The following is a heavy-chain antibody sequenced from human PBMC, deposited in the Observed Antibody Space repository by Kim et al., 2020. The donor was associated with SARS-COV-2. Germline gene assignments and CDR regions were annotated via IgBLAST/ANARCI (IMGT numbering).Heavy chain of an antibody. Sequence: GGSLRLSCAASGFTFSSYAMSWVGQVPGKGLDGVSAMIVLGTRTYYADSVAGRFTIARDNSKNTLYLQMNSPRAEHTAVYYCANDVTSGVVPPDPRSYFDYWGQGTLVNVPS. D-gene: IGHD2-2*01. CDR2: MIVLGTRT. V-gene: IGHV3-23*01. CDR3: ANDVTSGVVPPDPRSYFDY. CDR1: GFTFSSYA. J-gene: IGHJ4*02.